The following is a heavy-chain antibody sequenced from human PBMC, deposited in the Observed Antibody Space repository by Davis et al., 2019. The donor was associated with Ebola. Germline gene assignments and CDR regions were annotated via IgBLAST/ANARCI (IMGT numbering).Heavy chain of an antibody. J-gene: IGHJ1*01. Sequence: MPSETLSLTCAVSGGSISSSNWWSWVRQPPGKGLEWIGEIYHSGSTNYNPSLKSRVTISVDKSKNQFSLKLSSVTAADGAVYYCVTEGGIAAAARYFHRWGQGTLVTVSS. CDR3: VTEGGIAAAARYFHR. V-gene: IGHV4-4*02. CDR1: GGSISSSNW. D-gene: IGHD6-25*01. CDR2: IYHSGST.